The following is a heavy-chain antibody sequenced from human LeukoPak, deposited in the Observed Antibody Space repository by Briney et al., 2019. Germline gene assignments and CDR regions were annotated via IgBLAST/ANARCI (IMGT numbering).Heavy chain of an antibody. CDR2: TYYRSKWYN. CDR1: GGIVSSNSAA. D-gene: IGHD2-2*01. V-gene: IGHV6-1*01. J-gene: IGHJ4*02. CDR3: ARSSWITEDY. Sequence: SQTLSLTFAISGGIVSSNSAAWNWLRQSPSRGGERLGRTYYRSKWYNDYAVAVKSRIHLTPDTSKNQFSLQLNSATPEDTAVYYCARSSWITEDYWGQGNLVTVSS.